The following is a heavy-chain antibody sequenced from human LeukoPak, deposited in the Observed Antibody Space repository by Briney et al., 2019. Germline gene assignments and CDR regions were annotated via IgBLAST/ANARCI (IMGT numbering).Heavy chain of an antibody. CDR1: GFTFSSYA. V-gene: IGHV3-23*01. CDR2: ISGSGGST. J-gene: IGHJ4*02. D-gene: IGHD1-26*01. CDR3: AKTASGPPLNGRVDY. Sequence: GGSLRLSCAASGFTFSSYAKSWVRQAPGKGLEWVSAISGSGGSTYYADSVKGRFTISRDNSKNTLYLQMDSLRAEHTAVYYCAKTASGPPLNGRVDYWGQGTLVTVSS.